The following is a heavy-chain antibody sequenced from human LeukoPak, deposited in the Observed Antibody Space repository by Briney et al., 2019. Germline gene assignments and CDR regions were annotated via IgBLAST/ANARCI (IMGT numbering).Heavy chain of an antibody. D-gene: IGHD5-18*01. J-gene: IGHJ4*02. CDR1: GGTISSYA. Sequence: ASVKVSCKASGGTISSYAISWVRQAPGQGLEWMGRINTNTGNPTYAQGFTGRFVFSLDTSVSTAYLQISSLKAEDTAVYYCARGGAETWIQLWFTDYWGQGTLVTVSS. V-gene: IGHV7-4-1*02. CDR3: ARGGAETWIQLWFTDY. CDR2: INTNTGNP.